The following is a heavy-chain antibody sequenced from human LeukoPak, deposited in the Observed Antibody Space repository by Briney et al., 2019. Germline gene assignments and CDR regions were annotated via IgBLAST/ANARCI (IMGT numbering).Heavy chain of an antibody. Sequence: SETLSLTCTVSGGSISSGGYYWTWIRQPPGKGLEWIGYMSQSGSTYYNPSLKSRVTISVDTSKSQFSLKLTSVTAADSAVYFCASGPADFGDYVEYYYMDVWGKGTTVTVSS. CDR2: MSQSGST. D-gene: IGHD4-17*01. CDR3: ASGPADFGDYVEYYYMDV. V-gene: IGHV4-31*03. J-gene: IGHJ6*03. CDR1: GGSISSGGYY.